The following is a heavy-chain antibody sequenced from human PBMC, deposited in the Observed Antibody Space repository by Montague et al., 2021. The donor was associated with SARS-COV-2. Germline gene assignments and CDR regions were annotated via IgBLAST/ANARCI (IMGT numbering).Heavy chain of an antibody. D-gene: IGHD4-23*01. CDR3: ARSYGTTVVTRAFDY. CDR1: GFSLSTSGMC. V-gene: IGHV2-70*01. J-gene: IGHJ4*02. Sequence: PALVKPTQTLTLTCTFSGFSLSTSGMCVSWIRQPPGKALEWLTLIDWDDKYYSTSLKTRLTISKDTSKNQVVLTMTNMDPVDTATYYCARSYGTTVVTRAFDYWGQGTLVTGSS. CDR2: IDWDDK.